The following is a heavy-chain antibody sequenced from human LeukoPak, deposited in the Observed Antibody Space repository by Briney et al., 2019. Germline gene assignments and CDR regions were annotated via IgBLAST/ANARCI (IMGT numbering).Heavy chain of an antibody. CDR2: INPNSGDT. V-gene: IGHV1-2*02. J-gene: IGHJ4*02. CDR3: ARDRGYYDSTDY. CDR1: GYTFTGYY. Sequence: ASVKVSCKTSGYTFTGYYMHWVRQAPGQGLEWMGWINPNSGDTNYAQKFQGRVTMTGDTSISTAYMELSRLRSDDTAVYYCARDRGYYDSTDYWGQGTLVTVSS. D-gene: IGHD3-22*01.